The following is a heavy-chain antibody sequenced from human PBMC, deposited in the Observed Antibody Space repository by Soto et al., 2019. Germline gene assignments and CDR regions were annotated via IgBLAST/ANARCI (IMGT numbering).Heavy chain of an antibody. J-gene: IGHJ4*02. CDR1: GYTFTGYY. CDR2: INPNSGGT. CDR3: ARDMQLELLRTLDY. V-gene: IGHV1-2*02. D-gene: IGHD1-7*01. Sequence: GASVKVFCKASGYTFTGYYMHWVRQAPGQGLEWMGWINPNSGGTNYAQKFQGRVTMTRDTSISTAYMELSRLRSDDTAVYYCARDMQLELLRTLDYWGQGTLVTVSS.